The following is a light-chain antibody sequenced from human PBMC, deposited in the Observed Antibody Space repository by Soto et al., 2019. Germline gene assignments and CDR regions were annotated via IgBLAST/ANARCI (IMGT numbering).Light chain of an antibody. CDR2: AAS. CDR1: QTINKY. Sequence: DIHLTQSPSSLSASVGDSVTIACRSSQTINKYLNWYQHRPGKAPRLLIYAASSLQTGVPTRFSGDGAGTFFTLTISNLQLEDVASYYCQQSYGSPGAFGRGTKVEI. V-gene: IGKV1-39*01. CDR3: QQSYGSPGA. J-gene: IGKJ1*01.